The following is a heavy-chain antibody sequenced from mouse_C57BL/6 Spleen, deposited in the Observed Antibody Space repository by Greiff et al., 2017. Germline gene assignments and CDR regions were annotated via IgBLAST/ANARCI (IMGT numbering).Heavy chain of an antibody. V-gene: IGHV5-12*01. CDR1: GFTFSDYY. D-gene: IGHD3-2*02. CDR3: ASPSGAAQAPFDY. J-gene: IGHJ3*01. CDR2: ISNGGGST. Sequence: EVKVEESGGGLVQPGGSLKLSCAASGFTFSDYYMYWVRQTPEKRLEWVAYISNGGGSTYYPDTVKGRFTISRDNANSTLYLQLSRLNSEDTALYYCASPSGAAQAPFDYWGQGTLVTVSA.